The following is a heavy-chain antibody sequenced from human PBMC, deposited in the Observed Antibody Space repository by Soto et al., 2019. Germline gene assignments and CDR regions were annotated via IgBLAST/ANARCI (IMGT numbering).Heavy chain of an antibody. CDR1: GGSISNYY. D-gene: IGHD1-26*01. CDR3: VRLIGNSWLDF. Sequence: TSETLSLTCLVSGGSISNYYLSWIRQPPGKGLEWIGYIYYSGSTNYNPSLTSRVTISVDTSKNQFSLKLSSVTAADTAVYYCVRLIGNSWLDFWGQGTLVTVSS. J-gene: IGHJ5*01. V-gene: IGHV4-59*08. CDR2: IYYSGST.